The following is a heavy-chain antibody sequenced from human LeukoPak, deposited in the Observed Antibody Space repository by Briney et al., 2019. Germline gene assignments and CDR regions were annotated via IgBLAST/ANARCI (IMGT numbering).Heavy chain of an antibody. CDR1: GFTFSDYY. J-gene: IGHJ3*02. V-gene: IGHV3-11*01. D-gene: IGHD2-2*01. CDR2: ISSSGSTI. CDR3: ARHVAGLGYCSSTSCYAGLGAFDI. Sequence: GGSLRLSCAASGFTFSDYYMSWIRQAPGKGLEWVSYISSSGSTIYYADSVKGRFTISRDNAKNSLYLQMNSLRAEDTAVYYCARHVAGLGYCSSTSCYAGLGAFDIWGQGTMVTVSS.